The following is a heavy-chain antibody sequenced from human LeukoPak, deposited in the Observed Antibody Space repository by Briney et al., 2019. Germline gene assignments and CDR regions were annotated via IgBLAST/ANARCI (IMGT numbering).Heavy chain of an antibody. CDR2: NSGGSS. D-gene: IGHD6-19*01. V-gene: IGHV3-23*01. CDR3: AKGLGSSGWYIDY. J-gene: IGHJ4*02. Sequence: GGSLRLSCAASGFTFSSYSMNWVRQPPGKGLEWVSSNSGGSSYYADSVKGRFTISRDNSKNTLYLQMNSLRAEDTAVYYCAKGLGSSGWYIDYWGQGTLVTVSS. CDR1: GFTFSSYS.